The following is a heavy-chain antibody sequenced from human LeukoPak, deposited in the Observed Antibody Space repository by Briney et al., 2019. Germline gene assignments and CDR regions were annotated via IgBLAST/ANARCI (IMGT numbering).Heavy chain of an antibody. Sequence: PSETLSLTCAVYGGSFSGYYWSWIRQPPGKGLEWIGEINHSGSTNYNPSLKSRVTISVDTSKNQLSLKLSSVTAADTAVYYCARGRGMVRGVIYFDYWGQGTLVTVSS. J-gene: IGHJ4*02. D-gene: IGHD3-10*01. CDR2: INHSGST. CDR1: GGSFSGYY. V-gene: IGHV4-34*01. CDR3: ARGRGMVRGVIYFDY.